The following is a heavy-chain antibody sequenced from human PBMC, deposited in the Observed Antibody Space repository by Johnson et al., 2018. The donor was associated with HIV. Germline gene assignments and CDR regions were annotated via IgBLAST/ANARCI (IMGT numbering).Heavy chain of an antibody. D-gene: IGHD3-3*01. Sequence: VQLVESGGGLVQPGRSLRLSCAASGFTSDDYGMRWVRQGPAKGLECASGINWNGGSPGHADPGQGRFTISRDNATNTQYLQMNSLRAEDTAVYYCASVVLRGRDIWGQGTMVTVSS. J-gene: IGHJ3*02. CDR1: GFTSDDYG. CDR3: ASVVLRGRDI. V-gene: IGHV3-20*04. CDR2: INWNGGSP.